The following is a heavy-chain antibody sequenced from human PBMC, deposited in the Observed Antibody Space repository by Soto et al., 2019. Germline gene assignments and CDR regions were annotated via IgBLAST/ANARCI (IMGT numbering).Heavy chain of an antibody. Sequence: SVKVSCKASGYTFTSYGISWVRQAPGQGLEWMGGIIPIFGTANYAQKFQGRVTITADESTSTAYMELSSLRSEDTAVYYCARGGRDGYNSDYYGMDVWGQGTTVTVSS. CDR1: GYTFTSYG. CDR2: IIPIFGTA. D-gene: IGHD5-12*01. V-gene: IGHV1-69*13. CDR3: ARGGRDGYNSDYYGMDV. J-gene: IGHJ6*02.